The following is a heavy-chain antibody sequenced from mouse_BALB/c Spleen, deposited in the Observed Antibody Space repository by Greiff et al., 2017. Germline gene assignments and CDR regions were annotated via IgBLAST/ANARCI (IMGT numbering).Heavy chain of an antibody. J-gene: IGHJ4*01. D-gene: IGHD2-3*01. CDR2: IDPAHGNT. CDR3: ARVGWLLPNYAMDD. Sequence: EVQLQQSGAELVKPGASVKLSCTASGFNIKDTYMHWVKQRPEQGLEWIGRIDPAHGNTKYDPKFQGKATITADTSSNTAYLQLSSLTSEDTAVYYCARVGWLLPNYAMDDWGQGTSVTVSS. CDR1: GFNIKDTY. V-gene: IGHV14-3*02.